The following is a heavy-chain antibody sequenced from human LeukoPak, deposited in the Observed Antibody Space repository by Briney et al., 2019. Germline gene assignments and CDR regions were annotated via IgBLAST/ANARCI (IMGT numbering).Heavy chain of an antibody. V-gene: IGHV5-51*01. CDR1: GYSFTSYW. J-gene: IGHJ4*02. CDR2: IYHGDSDT. CDR3: ARLRTIDIVVVPAAIGYDFWSGPYYFDY. D-gene: IGHD2-2*01. Sequence: PGESLKISCKGSGYSFTSYWIGWVRQMPGKGLEWMGIIYHGDSDTRYSPSFQGQVTISADKSISTAYLQWSSLKASDTAMYYCARLRTIDIVVVPAAIGYDFWSGPYYFDYWGQGTLVTVSS.